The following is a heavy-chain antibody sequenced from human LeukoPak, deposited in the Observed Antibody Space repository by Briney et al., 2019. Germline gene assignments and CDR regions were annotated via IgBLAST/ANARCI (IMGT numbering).Heavy chain of an antibody. CDR2: ISYDGSNK. Sequence: GGSLRLSYAASGFTFSSYAMHWVRQAPGKGLEWVAVISYDGSNKYYADSVKGRFTISRDNSKNTLYLQMNSLRAEDTAVYYCARALVVVAATLGMDVWGQGTTVTVSS. J-gene: IGHJ6*02. CDR3: ARALVVVAATLGMDV. V-gene: IGHV3-30-3*01. CDR1: GFTFSSYA. D-gene: IGHD2-15*01.